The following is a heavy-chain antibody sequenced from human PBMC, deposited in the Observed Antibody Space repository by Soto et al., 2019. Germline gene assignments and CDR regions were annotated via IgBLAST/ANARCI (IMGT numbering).Heavy chain of an antibody. V-gene: IGHV4-59*08. Sequence: SETLSLTCTVSGGSISSYYWSWIRQPPGKGLEWIGYIYYSGSTNYNPSLKSRVTISVDTSKNQFSLKLSSVTAADTAVYYCARSWRLYCSSTSCYGDYYMDVWGKGTTVTVSS. CDR3: ARSWRLYCSSTSCYGDYYMDV. CDR1: GGSISSYY. CDR2: IYYSGST. J-gene: IGHJ6*03. D-gene: IGHD2-2*01.